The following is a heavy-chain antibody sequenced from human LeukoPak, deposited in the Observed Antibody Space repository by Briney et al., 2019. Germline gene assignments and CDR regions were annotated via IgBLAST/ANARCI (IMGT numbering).Heavy chain of an antibody. CDR3: ARDQGSAALGP. CDR1: GFTFSTYA. V-gene: IGHV3-64*02. CDR2: ISSNGDTT. Sequence: GGSLRLSCAASGFTFSTYAMHWVRQAPGKGLEYVSAISSNGDTTYYAESVKGRFTISRYNSKNTLYLQMGSLRAEDMAVYYCARDQGSAALGPWGQGILVTVSS. J-gene: IGHJ5*02. D-gene: IGHD3-10*01.